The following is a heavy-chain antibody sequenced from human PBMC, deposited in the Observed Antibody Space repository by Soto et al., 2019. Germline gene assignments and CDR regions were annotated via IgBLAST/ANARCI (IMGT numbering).Heavy chain of an antibody. V-gene: IGHV1-69*13. CDR3: ASSIAVAGTRNFDY. J-gene: IGHJ4*02. CDR1: GGTFSSYA. D-gene: IGHD6-19*01. CDR2: IIPIFGTA. Sequence: GASVKVSCKASGGTFSSYAISWVRQAPGQGLEWMGGIIPIFGTANYAQKFQGRVTITADESTSTAYMELSSLRSEDTAVYYCASSIAVAGTRNFDYWGQGTLVTVSS.